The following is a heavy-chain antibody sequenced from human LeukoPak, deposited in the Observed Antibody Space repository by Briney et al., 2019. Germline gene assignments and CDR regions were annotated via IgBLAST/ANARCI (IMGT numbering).Heavy chain of an antibody. CDR2: IKSKTDGGTT. J-gene: IGHJ4*02. CDR1: GFTFSNAW. V-gene: IGHV3-15*01. D-gene: IGHD6-19*01. Sequence: PGGSLRLSCAASGFTFSNAWMSWVRQAPGKGLEWVGRIKSKTDGGTTDYAAPVKGRFTISRDDSKNTLYLQMNSLKTEDTAVYYCTRDPQQWLVPLDYWGQGTLVTVSS. CDR3: TRDPQQWLVPLDY.